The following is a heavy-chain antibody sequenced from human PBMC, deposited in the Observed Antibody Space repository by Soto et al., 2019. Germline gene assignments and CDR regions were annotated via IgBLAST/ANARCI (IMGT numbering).Heavy chain of an antibody. CDR3: AKEANDYDSLSYGMDV. J-gene: IGHJ6*02. D-gene: IGHD3-9*01. V-gene: IGHV3-30*18. Sequence: QVQLVESGGGVVQPGRSLRLSCAASGFTFSSYGMHWVRQAPGKGLEWVAVISYDGSNKYYADSVKGRFTIARDNSKNTLYRQMNGLRAEDTAVYYCAKEANDYDSLSYGMDVWGQGTTVTVSS. CDR1: GFTFSSYG. CDR2: ISYDGSNK.